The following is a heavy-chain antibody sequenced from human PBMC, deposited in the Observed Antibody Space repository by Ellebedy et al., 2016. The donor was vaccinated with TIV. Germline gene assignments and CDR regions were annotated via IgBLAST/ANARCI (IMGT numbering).Heavy chain of an antibody. D-gene: IGHD1-1*01. CDR1: GFTVGHNF. V-gene: IGHV3-53*01. J-gene: IGHJ4*02. Sequence: GESLKISCAASGFTVGHNFMSWVRQAPGKGLEWVPLIYSGGSTDYADSVKGRFTISRDSSKNTLYLQMNSLRAEDTAMYYCARKTDTGTSGDYWGQGTPVTVSS. CDR3: ARKTDTGTSGDY. CDR2: IYSGGST.